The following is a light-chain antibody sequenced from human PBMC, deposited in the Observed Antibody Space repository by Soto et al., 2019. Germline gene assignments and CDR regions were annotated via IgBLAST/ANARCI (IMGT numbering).Light chain of an antibody. CDR3: QQYGDSTWT. CDR2: GAS. CDR1: QSVSQNY. J-gene: IGKJ1*01. Sequence: EIVLTQSPGTLSLSPVEIATLSCRASQSVSQNYLAWYQQKPGQAPRLXIYGASTRVTGTPDRFSGSGSGTDFTRIISGVEAEDVAMYYCQQYGDSTWTFGQGTKVDI. V-gene: IGKV3-20*01.